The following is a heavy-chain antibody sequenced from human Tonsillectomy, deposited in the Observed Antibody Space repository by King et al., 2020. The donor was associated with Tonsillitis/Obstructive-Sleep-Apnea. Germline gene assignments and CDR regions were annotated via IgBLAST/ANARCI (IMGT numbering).Heavy chain of an antibody. Sequence: QLVQSGAEVKKPGSSVKVSCKASGGTFSSYAISWVRQAPGQGLEWMGGIIPIFGTANYAQKCQGRVTITADESTGTAYMELSSLRSEDTAVYYCARGSGRDQLLSHNWFDPWGQGTLVTVSS. CDR2: IIPIFGTA. J-gene: IGHJ5*02. D-gene: IGHD2-2*01. CDR1: GGTFSSYA. CDR3: ARGSGRDQLLSHNWFDP. V-gene: IGHV1-69*12.